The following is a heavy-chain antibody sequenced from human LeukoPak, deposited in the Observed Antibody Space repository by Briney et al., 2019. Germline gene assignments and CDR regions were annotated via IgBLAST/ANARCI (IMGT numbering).Heavy chain of an antibody. Sequence: SETLSLTCTVSGGSISSYYWSWIRQPPGKGLEWIGFIYDSGSTNYNPSLKSRVTISVDTSKNQFSLKLSSVTAADTAVYYCARVFYSTTGGVYYYYMDVWGKGTTVTVSS. V-gene: IGHV4-59*12. CDR3: ARVFYSTTGGVYYYYMDV. D-gene: IGHD4-11*01. CDR2: IYDSGST. CDR1: GGSISSYY. J-gene: IGHJ6*03.